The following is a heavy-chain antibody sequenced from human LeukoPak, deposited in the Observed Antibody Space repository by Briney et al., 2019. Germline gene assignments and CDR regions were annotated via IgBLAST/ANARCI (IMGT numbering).Heavy chain of an antibody. CDR2: IIPIFGTA. D-gene: IGHD2-2*01. J-gene: IGHJ1*01. V-gene: IGHV1-69*13. CDR3: ARAYEPSLCSSTSCYGYFQH. Sequence: ASVKVSCKASGGTFSSYAISWVRQAPGQGLEWMGGIIPIFGTANYAQKFQGSVTITADESTGTAYMELSSLRSEDTAVYYCARAYEPSLCSSTSCYGYFQHWGQGTLVTVSS. CDR1: GGTFSSYA.